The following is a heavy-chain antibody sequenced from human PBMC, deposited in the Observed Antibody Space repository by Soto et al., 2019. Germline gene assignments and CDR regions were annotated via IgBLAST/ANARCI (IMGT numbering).Heavy chain of an antibody. CDR3: ARGKLSTNFMDV. CDR1: GFTFSTYS. D-gene: IGHD3-3*02. J-gene: IGHJ6*03. CDR2: ISSSSSDI. Sequence: EVQLVESGGGLVKPGGSLRLSCAASGFTFSTYSMFWVRQAPGKGLEWVSSISSSSSDIYHADSVKGRFTVSRDNAKNSLYLQMNSLRAEDTAEYHCARGKLSTNFMDVWGKGTTVTVSS. V-gene: IGHV3-21*01.